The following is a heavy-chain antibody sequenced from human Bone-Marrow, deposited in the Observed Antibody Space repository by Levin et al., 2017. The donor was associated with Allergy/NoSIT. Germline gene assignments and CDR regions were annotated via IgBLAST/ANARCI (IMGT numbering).Heavy chain of an antibody. D-gene: IGHD4-17*01. CDR1: GVTFRNYW. V-gene: IGHV3-74*01. Sequence: ETLSLTCAATGVTFRNYWMHWVRQTPGKGLEWLSRINNDGSNRDYADSVKGRFTISRDNAKDTLYLQMNSLRVDDSAVYYCARASTEYGLYYYGMDVWGQGTTVTVSS. CDR3: ARASTEYGLYYYGMDV. CDR2: INNDGSNR. J-gene: IGHJ6*02.